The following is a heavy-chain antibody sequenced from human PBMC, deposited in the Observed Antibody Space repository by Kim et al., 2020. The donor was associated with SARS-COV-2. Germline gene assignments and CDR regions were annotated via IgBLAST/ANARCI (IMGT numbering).Heavy chain of an antibody. V-gene: IGHV1-3*01. Sequence: ASVKVSCKASGYTFTSYAMHWVRQAPGQRLEWMGWINAGNGNTKYSQKFQGRVTITRDTSASTAYMELSSLRSEDTAVYYCARDIAVAGYFLDYWGQGTLFTVSS. D-gene: IGHD6-19*01. J-gene: IGHJ4*02. CDR3: ARDIAVAGYFLDY. CDR1: GYTFTSYA. CDR2: INAGNGNT.